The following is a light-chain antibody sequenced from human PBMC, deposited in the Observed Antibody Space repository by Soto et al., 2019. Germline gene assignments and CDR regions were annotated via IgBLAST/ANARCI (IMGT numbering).Light chain of an antibody. Sequence: EIVLTQSPGTLSLSPGERATLSCRASQSVSSSYLAWYQQKPGQAPRLLIYGASSRATGIPDRFIGSGSGTDLTLTISRVEPEDFAVYYCQQFGTSPRGTFGQGTKVEIK. J-gene: IGKJ1*01. CDR2: GAS. CDR3: QQFGTSPRGT. CDR1: QSVSSSY. V-gene: IGKV3-20*01.